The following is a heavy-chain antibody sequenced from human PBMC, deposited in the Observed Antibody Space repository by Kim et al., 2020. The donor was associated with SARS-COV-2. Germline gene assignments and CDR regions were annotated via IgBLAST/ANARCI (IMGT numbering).Heavy chain of an antibody. CDR1: GGSFSGYY. V-gene: IGHV4-34*01. CDR2: INHSGST. CDR3: ARGFRYDYVWGSLRGRDRYFDY. J-gene: IGHJ4*02. D-gene: IGHD3-16*01. Sequence: SETLSLTCAVYGGSFSGYYWSWIRPPPGKGLEWIGEINHSGSTNYNPSLKSRVTISVDTSKNQFSLKLNSVTAADTAVYYCARGFRYDYVWGSLRGRDRYFDYWGQGTLVTVSS.